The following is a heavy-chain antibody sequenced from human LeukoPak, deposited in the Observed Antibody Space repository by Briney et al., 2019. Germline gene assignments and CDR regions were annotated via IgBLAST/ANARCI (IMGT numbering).Heavy chain of an antibody. CDR1: GYTFTNLG. Sequence: ASVKVSCKASGYTFTNLGISWVRQAPGQGLEWMGWINPNSGGTNYAQKFQGRVTMTRDTSISTAYMELSRLRSDDTAVYYCARGGQLPVNWFDPWGQGTLVTVSS. CDR2: INPNSGGT. CDR3: ARGGQLPVNWFDP. J-gene: IGHJ5*02. D-gene: IGHD2-2*01. V-gene: IGHV1-2*02.